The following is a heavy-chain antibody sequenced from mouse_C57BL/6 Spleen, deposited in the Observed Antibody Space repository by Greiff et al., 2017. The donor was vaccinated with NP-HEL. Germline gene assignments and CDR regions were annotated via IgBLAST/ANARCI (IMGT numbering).Heavy chain of an antibody. CDR2: INPGSGGT. D-gene: IGHD1-1*02. Sequence: VQLQQSGAELVRPGTSVKVSCKASGYAFTNYLIEWVKQRPGQGLEWIGVINPGSGGTNYNEKFKDKATLTVDKSSSTAYMQLSSLTSEDSAVYYCARSTGGNPYYFDYWGQGTTLTVSS. V-gene: IGHV1-54*01. J-gene: IGHJ2*01. CDR3: ARSTGGNPYYFDY. CDR1: GYAFTNYL.